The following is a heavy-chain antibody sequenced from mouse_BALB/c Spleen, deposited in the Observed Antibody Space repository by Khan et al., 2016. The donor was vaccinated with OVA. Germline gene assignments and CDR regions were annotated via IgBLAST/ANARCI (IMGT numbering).Heavy chain of an antibody. Sequence: EVQLQESGAELVRPGALVKLSCKASGFNIKDYYMHWVKQRPEQGLEWIGWIDPENGKTIYDPKFQGKASITADTSSNTAYLQLSSRTSEDTAVDYCARSGYFAWFAYWGQGTLVTVSA. CDR2: IDPENGKT. CDR1: GFNIKDYY. V-gene: IGHV14-1*02. CDR3: ARSGYFAWFAY. J-gene: IGHJ3*01.